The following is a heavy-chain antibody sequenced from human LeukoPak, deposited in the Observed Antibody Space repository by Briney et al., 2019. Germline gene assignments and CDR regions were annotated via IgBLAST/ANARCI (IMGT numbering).Heavy chain of an antibody. CDR3: ARESLYSGSASSDLDY. J-gene: IGHJ4*02. Sequence: GDSLRLSCAASGFTFSSYTMDWVRQAPGKGLEWVSSISASSGYIYYADSMKGRFTISRDNAENSLHLQMNSLRAEDTALYYCARESLYSGSASSDLDYWGQGTLVTVSS. D-gene: IGHD3-10*01. V-gene: IGHV3-21*01. CDR2: ISASSGYI. CDR1: GFTFSSYT.